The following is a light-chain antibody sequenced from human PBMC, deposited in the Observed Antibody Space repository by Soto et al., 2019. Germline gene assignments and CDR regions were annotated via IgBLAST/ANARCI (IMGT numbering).Light chain of an antibody. J-gene: IGLJ1*01. CDR3: ASYTNSITYV. Sequence: QSVLTQPASVSGSPGQSITISCTGTNGDVGGYNYVSWYQQHPGKAPKLLIYDVSSRPSGLSNRFSGSKSGNTASLIISGLQAEDEADYYCASYTNSITYVFXSGTKVTVL. CDR2: DVS. CDR1: NGDVGGYNY. V-gene: IGLV2-14*03.